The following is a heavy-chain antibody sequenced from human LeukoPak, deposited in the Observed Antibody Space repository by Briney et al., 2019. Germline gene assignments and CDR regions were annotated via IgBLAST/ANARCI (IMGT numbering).Heavy chain of an antibody. CDR1: GGSISSYY. CDR3: ARRCSSTSCYRAFDI. J-gene: IGHJ3*02. Sequence: PSETLSLTCTVSGGSISSYYWSWIRQPAGKGLEWIGRIYTSGSTNYNPSLKSRVTMSVDTSKNQFSLKLSSVTAADTAVYYCARRCSSTSCYRAFDIWGQGTMVTVSS. D-gene: IGHD2-2*01. V-gene: IGHV4-4*07. CDR2: IYTSGST.